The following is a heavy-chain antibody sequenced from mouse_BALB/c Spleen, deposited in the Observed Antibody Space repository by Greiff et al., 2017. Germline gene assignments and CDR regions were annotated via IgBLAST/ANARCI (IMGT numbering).Heavy chain of an antibody. CDR1: GFTFSSYA. CDR2: ISSGGSYT. Sequence: EVNVVESGGGLVKPGGPLKLSCAASGFTFSSYAMSWVRQTPEKRLEWVATISSGGSYTYYPDSVKGRFTISRDNAKNTLYLQMSSLRSEDTAMYYCARHDYDGYYFDYWGQGTTLTVSS. D-gene: IGHD2-4*01. CDR3: ARHDYDGYYFDY. J-gene: IGHJ2*01. V-gene: IGHV5-9-3*01.